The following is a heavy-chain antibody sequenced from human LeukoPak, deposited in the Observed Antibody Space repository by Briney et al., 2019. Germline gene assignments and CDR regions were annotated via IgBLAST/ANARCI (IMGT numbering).Heavy chain of an antibody. CDR2: ISWNSGSI. Sequence: GGSLRLSCAASGFTFDDYAMHWVRRAPGKGLEWVSGISWNSGSIGYADSVKGRFTISRDNAKNSLYLQMNSLRAEDTAVYYCAREYYYDSSGYPDYWGQGTLVTVSS. V-gene: IGHV3-9*01. J-gene: IGHJ4*02. CDR3: AREYYYDSSGYPDY. CDR1: GFTFDDYA. D-gene: IGHD3-22*01.